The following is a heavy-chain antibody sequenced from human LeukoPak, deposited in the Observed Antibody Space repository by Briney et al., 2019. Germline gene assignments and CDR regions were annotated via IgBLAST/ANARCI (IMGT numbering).Heavy chain of an antibody. J-gene: IGHJ4*02. D-gene: IGHD4-23*01. V-gene: IGHV3-23*01. CDR1: GFAFSVYA. CDR3: AKNGISHFDY. Sequence: GGSLRLSCAASGFAFSVYAMTWVRQAPGKGLEWVSAIVGSGGDTNYADSVKGRFTISRDNSKNTLYLQMNGLRAEDTAVYYCAKNGISHFDYWGQGTLVTVSS. CDR2: IVGSGGDT.